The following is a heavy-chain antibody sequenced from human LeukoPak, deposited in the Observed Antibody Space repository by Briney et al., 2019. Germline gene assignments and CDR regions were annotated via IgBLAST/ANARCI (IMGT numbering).Heavy chain of an antibody. Sequence: SETLSLTCAVYGGSFSGYYWSWIRQPPGKGLEWIGEINHSGSTNYNPSLKSRVTISVDTSKNQFSLKLSSVTAADTAVYYCARSRTIPYYYYYMDVWGKGTTVTVSS. J-gene: IGHJ6*03. CDR3: ARSRTIPYYYYYMDV. D-gene: IGHD2-2*01. V-gene: IGHV4-34*01. CDR1: GGSFSGYY. CDR2: INHSGST.